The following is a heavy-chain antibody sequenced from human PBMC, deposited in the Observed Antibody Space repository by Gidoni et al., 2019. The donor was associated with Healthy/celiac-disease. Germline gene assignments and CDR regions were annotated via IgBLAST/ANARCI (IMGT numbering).Heavy chain of an antibody. CDR2: IKPSGGST. J-gene: IGHJ4*02. Sequence: QVQLVQSGAEVKKPGASVKVSCKASGYTFTSYYMHWVRQAPGQGLEWMGIIKPSGGSTSYAQKFQGRVTMTRDTSTSTVYMELSSLRSEDTAVYYCARGSLAYSSGWSGGEDYWGQGTLVTVSS. V-gene: IGHV1-46*03. D-gene: IGHD6-19*01. CDR1: GYTFTSYY. CDR3: ARGSLAYSSGWSGGEDY.